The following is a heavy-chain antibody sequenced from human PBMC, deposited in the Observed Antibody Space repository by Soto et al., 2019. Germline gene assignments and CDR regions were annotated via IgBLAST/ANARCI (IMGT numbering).Heavy chain of an antibody. CDR3: ARAGLTTLELATTY. Sequence: QVQLVQSGAAVKKPGASVKVSCKASGYTFTDYYLHWVRQSPGQGLEWMGWIHPNSGVTKFPQKFQGRVIMTRATSISTAYMELTRLTSDDTAMYYCARAGLTTLELATTYWGQGTLVTVSS. CDR1: GYTFTDYY. D-gene: IGHD1-1*01. CDR2: IHPNSGVT. V-gene: IGHV1-2*02. J-gene: IGHJ4*02.